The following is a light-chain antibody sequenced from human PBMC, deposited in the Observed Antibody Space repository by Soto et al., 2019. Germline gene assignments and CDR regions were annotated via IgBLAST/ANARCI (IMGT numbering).Light chain of an antibody. V-gene: IGKV3-11*01. J-gene: IGKJ5*01. CDR3: RQRSNWPIT. CDR1: QSVSSY. CDR2: DAS. Sequence: EIVLTQSPATLSFSPGERSTLSFMASQSVSSYLAWYQQKPGQAPRLLIYDASSRPTDIPARFSGSGSGTDFTLTISSLEPEDFALYYCRQRSNWPITFGQGTRLEIK.